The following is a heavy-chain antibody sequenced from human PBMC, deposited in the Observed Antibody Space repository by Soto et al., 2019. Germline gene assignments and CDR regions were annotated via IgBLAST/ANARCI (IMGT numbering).Heavy chain of an antibody. V-gene: IGHV4-34*01. J-gene: IGHJ3*02. CDR3: ARGISEQQLVHAFDI. CDR1: GGSFSGYY. D-gene: IGHD6-13*01. Sequence: QVQLQQWGAGLLKPSETLSLTCAVYGGSFSGYYWSWIRQPPGKGLEWIGEINHSGSTNYHPSLKSRVTISVDTSKNQFSLKLSSVTAADTAVYYCARGISEQQLVHAFDIWGQGTMVTVSS. CDR2: INHSGST.